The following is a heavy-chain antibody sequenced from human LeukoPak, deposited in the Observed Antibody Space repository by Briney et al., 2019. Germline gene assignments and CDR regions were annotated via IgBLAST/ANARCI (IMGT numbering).Heavy chain of an antibody. D-gene: IGHD3-22*01. V-gene: IGHV3-30*04. CDR2: ISYDGSSK. CDR1: GFTFSTYA. Sequence: HPGGSLRLSCAASGFTFSTYAMHWVRQAPGKGLEWVAVISYDGSSKYYADSVKGRFTISRDNSKNTLYLQMNSLRAEDTAVYYCAKDTGTGYHWRIVGNQFDWGQGTLVTVSS. CDR3: AKDTGTGYHWRIVGNQFD. J-gene: IGHJ4*02.